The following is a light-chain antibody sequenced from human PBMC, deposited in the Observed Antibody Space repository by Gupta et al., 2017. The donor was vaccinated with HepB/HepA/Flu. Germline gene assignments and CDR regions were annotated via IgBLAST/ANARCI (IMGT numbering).Light chain of an antibody. Sequence: QSALTPPPSASGSPGQSVTSPSTETSSNVGIYNFVSCYQQHPGKAPQLLIYEVNRRPSGVPDRFSGSKSGNTASLTVSGLQAEDEADYFCSTFAGSNNFVIFGGGTKLTVL. CDR1: SSNVGIYNF. J-gene: IGLJ2*01. CDR2: EVN. V-gene: IGLV2-8*01. CDR3: STFAGSNNFVI.